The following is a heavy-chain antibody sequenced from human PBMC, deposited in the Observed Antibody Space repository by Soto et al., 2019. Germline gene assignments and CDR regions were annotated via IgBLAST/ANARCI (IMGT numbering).Heavy chain of an antibody. Sequence: GGSLRLSCAASGFTFSSYSMNWVRQAPGKGLEWVSSISSSSSYIYYADSVKGRFTISRDNAKNSLYLQMNSLRAEDTAVYYCARGQSYCSGGSCPFWYFDLWGRGTLVTVSS. CDR3: ARGQSYCSGGSCPFWYFDL. J-gene: IGHJ2*01. D-gene: IGHD2-15*01. V-gene: IGHV3-21*01. CDR1: GFTFSSYS. CDR2: ISSSSSYI.